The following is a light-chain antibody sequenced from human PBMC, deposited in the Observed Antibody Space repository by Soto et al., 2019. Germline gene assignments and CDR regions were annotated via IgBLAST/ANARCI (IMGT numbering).Light chain of an antibody. CDR3: SSYAGRYTWV. CDR1: SSDVGAYNY. V-gene: IGLV2-11*01. J-gene: IGLJ3*02. Sequence: QSALTQPRSVSGSPGQSVTISCTGTSSDVGAYNYVSWYQQHPGKAPQLIIYDVTDRPSGVPDRFSGSKSASTASLTISGLQSEDEADYYCSSYAGRYTWVFGGGTKVTVL. CDR2: DVT.